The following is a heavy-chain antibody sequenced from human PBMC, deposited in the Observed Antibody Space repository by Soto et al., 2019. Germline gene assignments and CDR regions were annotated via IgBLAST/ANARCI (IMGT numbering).Heavy chain of an antibody. Sequence: GGSLRLSCAASGFTFSSYSMNWVRQAPGKGLEWVSSISSSSSYIYYADSVKGRFTISRDNAKNSLYLQMNSLRAEDTAVYYCARDLGYCSGGSCYPNDYIWGSYRYDALDIWGQGTMVTV. V-gene: IGHV3-21*01. CDR1: GFTFSSYS. CDR3: ARDLGYCSGGSCYPNDYIWGSYRYDALDI. CDR2: ISSSSSYI. J-gene: IGHJ3*02. D-gene: IGHD2-15*01.